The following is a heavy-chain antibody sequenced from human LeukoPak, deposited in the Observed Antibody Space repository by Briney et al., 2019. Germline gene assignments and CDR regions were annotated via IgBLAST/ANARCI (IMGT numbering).Heavy chain of an antibody. Sequence: ASVKVSCKASGGTFSSYAISWVRQAPGQGLEWMGWISAYNGNTNYAQKLQGRVTMTTDTSTSTAYMELRSLRSDDTAVYYCAVGGRGWSFDYWGQGTLVTVSS. V-gene: IGHV1-18*01. CDR1: GGTFSSYA. CDR2: ISAYNGNT. D-gene: IGHD6-19*01. J-gene: IGHJ4*02. CDR3: AVGGRGWSFDY.